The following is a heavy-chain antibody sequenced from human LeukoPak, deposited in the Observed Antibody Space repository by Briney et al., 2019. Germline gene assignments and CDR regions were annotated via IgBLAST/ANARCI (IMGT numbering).Heavy chain of an antibody. V-gene: IGHV3-30*04. D-gene: IGHD5-12*01. CDR3: AKDAGGGGYDGYYYYMDV. CDR1: GFTFSSYA. Sequence: GGSLRLSCAASGFTFSSYAMHWVRQAPGKGLEWVAVISYDGSNKYYADSVKGRFTISRDNSKNTLYLQMNSLRAEDTAVYYCAKDAGGGGYDGYYYYMDVWGKGTTVTVSS. CDR2: ISYDGSNK. J-gene: IGHJ6*03.